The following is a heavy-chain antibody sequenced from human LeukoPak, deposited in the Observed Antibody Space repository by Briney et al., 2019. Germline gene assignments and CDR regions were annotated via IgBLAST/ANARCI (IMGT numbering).Heavy chain of an antibody. CDR1: GYTFTSYY. CDR3: ARCGDCGEAVADAVSDY. V-gene: IGHV1-46*01. CDR2: INPSGGST. D-gene: IGHD6-19*01. Sequence: AAVNVSCKASGYTFTSYYMHWVRQAPGQGLEWMGIINPSGGSTSYAQKFQGRVTMTRDTSTSTVYMALSSLRSDDTAVYYCARCGDCGEAVADAVSDYWGQGTLVTVSS. J-gene: IGHJ4*02.